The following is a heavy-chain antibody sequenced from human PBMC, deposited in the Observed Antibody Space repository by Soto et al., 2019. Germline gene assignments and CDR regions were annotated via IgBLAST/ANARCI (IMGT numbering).Heavy chain of an antibody. CDR1: GGSISSGGYY. Sequence: QVQLQESGPGLVKPSQTLSLTCTVSGGSISSGGYYWTWIRQHPGKGLEWIGYNYYSGITYYNPSLKSRVTISLATSKNQLSLKLSSVTAADTAVYYCARPSSIAGLYYGMDVWGQGTTVTVSS. V-gene: IGHV4-31*03. CDR3: ARPSSIAGLYYGMDV. CDR2: NYYSGIT. J-gene: IGHJ6*02. D-gene: IGHD6-6*01.